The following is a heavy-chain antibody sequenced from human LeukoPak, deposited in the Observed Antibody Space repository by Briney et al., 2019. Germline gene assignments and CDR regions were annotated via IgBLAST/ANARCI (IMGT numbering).Heavy chain of an antibody. D-gene: IGHD2-2*01. J-gene: IGHJ4*02. CDR1: GFTFNNYA. CDR2: IMIGGDGK. CDR3: VRAAPRDCSPASCSLFDT. V-gene: IGHV3-23*01. Sequence: PGGSLRLSCAGSGFTFNNYAKSWVRRAPRKGLEWVSTIMIGGDGKHYADSVKGRFTISRDRSESTLYLQMNGLRADDTAVYYCVRAAPRDCSPASCSLFDTWGQGTLVTVSS.